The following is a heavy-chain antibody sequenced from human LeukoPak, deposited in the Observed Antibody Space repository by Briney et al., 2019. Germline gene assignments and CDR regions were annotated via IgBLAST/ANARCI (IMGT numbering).Heavy chain of an antibody. CDR1: GFTFSSYA. V-gene: IGHV3-23*01. J-gene: IGHJ4*02. D-gene: IGHD6-19*01. CDR2: ISNSGGGT. Sequence: GGSLRLSCAASGFTFSSYAMNWVRQAPGKGLEWVSGISNSGGGTYYADSVKGRFTISRDNSKNTLYLQMNSLRVEGTAVYYCAKWRLVPRDPFDYWGQGTLVTVSS. CDR3: AKWRLVPRDPFDY.